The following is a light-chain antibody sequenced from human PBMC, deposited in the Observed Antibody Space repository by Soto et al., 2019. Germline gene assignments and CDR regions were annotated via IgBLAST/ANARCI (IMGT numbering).Light chain of an antibody. CDR1: QSVRTK. Sequence: ELVMTQSTDTLYVSPGEGSTLSCVASQSVRTKLAWYQQKAGQAPRLLIYGASTRATGIPDRFSGSGSGTEFTLTISSLQSEDFAVYYCQQYNSWPPITFGPGTRLDIK. J-gene: IGKJ5*01. CDR2: GAS. CDR3: QQYNSWPPIT. V-gene: IGKV3-15*01.